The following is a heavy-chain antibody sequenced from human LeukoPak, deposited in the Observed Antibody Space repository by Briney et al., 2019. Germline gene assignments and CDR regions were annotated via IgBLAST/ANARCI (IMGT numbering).Heavy chain of an antibody. D-gene: IGHD1-26*01. J-gene: IGHJ4*02. CDR3: ASRGSISGRYDFDY. Sequence: ASGKASCKASGYTFTSYGISWVRQAPGQGLEWRGWIGAYNGNTNYAQKLQGRVTMATDTSTSTAYMELRSLRSDDTAVYYCASRGSISGRYDFDYWGQGTLVTVSS. CDR1: GYTFTSYG. V-gene: IGHV1-18*01. CDR2: IGAYNGNT.